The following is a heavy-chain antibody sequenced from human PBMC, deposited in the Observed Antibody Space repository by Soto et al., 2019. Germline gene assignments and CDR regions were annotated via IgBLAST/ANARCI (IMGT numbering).Heavy chain of an antibody. V-gene: IGHV3-23*01. CDR3: AKDKSPGGHLNWFAP. CDR2: ISGSGGST. J-gene: IGHJ5*02. Sequence: PGGSLRISCAASGFTFSSYAMRWVRQAPGKGLEWVSAISGSGGSTYYADSVKGRFTISRDNSKNTLYLQMNSLRAEDTAVYYCAKDKSPGGHLNWFAPPAQGTLVTVSS. CDR1: GFTFSSYA.